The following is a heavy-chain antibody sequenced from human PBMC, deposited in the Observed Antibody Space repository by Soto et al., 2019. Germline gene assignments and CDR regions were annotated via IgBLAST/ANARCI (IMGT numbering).Heavy chain of an antibody. V-gene: IGHV4-4*02. D-gene: IGHD6-13*01. CDR1: GGSISSSNW. CDR3: ARRYGAAADF. Sequence: PSETLSLTCAVSGGSISSSNWWSWVRQPPGKGLEWIGEIYYSGSTNYNPSLKSRVTISVDTSKNQFSLKLSSVTAADTAVYYCARRYGAAADFWGQGILVTVSS. CDR2: IYYSGST. J-gene: IGHJ4*02.